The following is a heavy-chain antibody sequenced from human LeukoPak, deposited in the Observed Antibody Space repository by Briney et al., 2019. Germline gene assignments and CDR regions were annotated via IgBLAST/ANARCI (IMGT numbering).Heavy chain of an antibody. CDR2: ISYDGSRK. V-gene: IGHV3-30*18. CDR1: GFTFSSYG. J-gene: IGHJ6*02. CDR3: AKDGSDYGLDV. D-gene: IGHD3-10*01. Sequence: GGSLRLSCAASGFTFSSYGIHWVRQAPGKGLEWVAVISYDGSRKYYVDSVKGRFTISRDNSKNTLYLQMSSLRGEDTAVYYCAKDGSDYGLDVWGQGTTVTVSS.